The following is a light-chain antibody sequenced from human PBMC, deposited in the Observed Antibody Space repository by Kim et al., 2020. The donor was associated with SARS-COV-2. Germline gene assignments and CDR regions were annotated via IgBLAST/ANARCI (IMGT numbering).Light chain of an antibody. CDR1: QSVSAY. J-gene: IGKJ4*01. CDR3: QQRRNWPPT. V-gene: IGKV3-11*01. Sequence: EIVLTQSPGTLSLSPGERATLSCRASQSVSAYLAWYQQKPGQAPRLLIYDASNRATGIPARFSGSGSGTDFTLTISSLEPEDFAVYYCQQRRNWPPTFGGGTKVDIK. CDR2: DAS.